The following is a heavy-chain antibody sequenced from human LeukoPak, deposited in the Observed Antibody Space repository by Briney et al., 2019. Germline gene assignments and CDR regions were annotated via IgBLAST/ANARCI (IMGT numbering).Heavy chain of an antibody. D-gene: IGHD3-10*01. J-gene: IGHJ6*03. CDR1: GGSISSYY. CDR2: IYYSGST. CDR3: ARDRSLWFGELPYYYYYMDV. Sequence: SETLSLTCTVSGGSISSYYWSWIRQPPGKGLEWIGYIYYSGSTNYNPSLKSRVTISVDTSKNQFSLKLSSVTAADTAVYYCARDRSLWFGELPYYYYYMDVWGKGTTVTISS. V-gene: IGHV4-59*12.